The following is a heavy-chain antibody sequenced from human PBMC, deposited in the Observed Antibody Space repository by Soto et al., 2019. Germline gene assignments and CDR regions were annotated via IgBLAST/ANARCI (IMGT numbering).Heavy chain of an antibody. CDR2: ISCDGSTE. Sequence: QVQLVESGGGVVQPGRSLRLSCAAAGFTFISYAMHWVRQAPGTGLEWVAVISCDGSTEYYADSVKGRFTSSRDNSKKTVYLQRNSLRSEDTAVYCFARSRHGSGSYSHCYYVLDVWGQGTTVTFSS. CDR3: ARSRHGSGSYSHCYYVLDV. J-gene: IGHJ6*02. D-gene: IGHD3-10*01. CDR1: GFTFISYA. V-gene: IGHV3-30-3*01.